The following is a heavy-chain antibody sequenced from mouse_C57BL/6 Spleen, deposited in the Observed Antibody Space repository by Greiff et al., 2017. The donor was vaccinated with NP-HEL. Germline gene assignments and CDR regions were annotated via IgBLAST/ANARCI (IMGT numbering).Heavy chain of an antibody. J-gene: IGHJ2*01. V-gene: IGHV1-63*01. Sequence: QVQLKESGAELVRPGTSVKMSCKASGYTFTNYWIGWAKQRPGHGLEWIGDIYPGGGYTNYNEKFKGKATLTADKSSSTAYMQFSSLTSEDSAIYYCARWVGNYFDYWGQGTTLTVSS. CDR2: IYPGGGYT. CDR3: ARWVGNYFDY. CDR1: GYTFTNYW.